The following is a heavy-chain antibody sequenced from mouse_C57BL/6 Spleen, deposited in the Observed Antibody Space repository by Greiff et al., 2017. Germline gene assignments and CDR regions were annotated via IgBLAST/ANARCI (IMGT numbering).Heavy chain of an antibody. CDR1: GYTFTSYW. V-gene: IGHV1-74*04. CDR2: IHPSDSDT. Sequence: PEVQLQQPGASVKVSCKASGYTFTSYWMHWVKQRPGQGLEWIGRIHPSDSDTNYNQKFKGKATLTVDKSSSTAYMQLSSLTSEDSAVYYCAICSYYDYDVDYWGQGTTLTVSS. J-gene: IGHJ2*01. CDR3: AICSYYDYDVDY. D-gene: IGHD2-4*01.